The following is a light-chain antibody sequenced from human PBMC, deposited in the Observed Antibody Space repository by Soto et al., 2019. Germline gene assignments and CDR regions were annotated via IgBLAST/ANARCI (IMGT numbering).Light chain of an antibody. Sequence: DIQMTQSPSSLSASVGDRVTITCRASQGIGNNLAWYQQKPGKVPKVLIYTASTLHSGVPSRFSGSGSGTDFTLPINSLQPEDVATYFCQKYDSVPWSFGQGTRVEI. CDR2: TAS. CDR1: QGIGNN. J-gene: IGKJ1*01. V-gene: IGKV1-27*01. CDR3: QKYDSVPWS.